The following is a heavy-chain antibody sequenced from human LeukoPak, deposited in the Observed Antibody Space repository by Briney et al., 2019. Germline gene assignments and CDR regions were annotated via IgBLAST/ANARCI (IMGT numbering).Heavy chain of an antibody. CDR2: IYYSGST. CDR1: GGSISSSSYY. CDR3: ARGDVAGFDY. J-gene: IGHJ4*02. Sequence: PSETLSLTCTVSGGSISSSSYYWGWIRQPPGKGLEWIGSIYYSGSTYHNPSLKSRVTISVDTSKNQFSLKLSSVTAADTAVYYCARGDVAGFDYWGQGTLVTVSS. V-gene: IGHV4-39*07.